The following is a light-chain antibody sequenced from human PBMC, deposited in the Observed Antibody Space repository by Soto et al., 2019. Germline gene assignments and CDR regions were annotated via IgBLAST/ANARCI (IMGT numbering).Light chain of an antibody. V-gene: IGKV1-5*01. J-gene: IGKJ4*01. CDR3: LQDHSYPLT. CDR2: TAS. Sequence: DIQMPQSPSTLSASVGARVTITCRASQTIRRWLAWYQQKPGKAPRLLIYTASTLESGVPSRFSASGSGTEFTLTISSLQPEDFATYYCLQDHSYPLTVGGGTKVDIK. CDR1: QTIRRW.